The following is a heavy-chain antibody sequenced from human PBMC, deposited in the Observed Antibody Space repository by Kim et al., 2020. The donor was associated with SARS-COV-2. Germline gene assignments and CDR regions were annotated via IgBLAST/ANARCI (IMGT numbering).Heavy chain of an antibody. V-gene: IGHV4-59*08. CDR2: IYYSGST. J-gene: IGHJ3*02. Sequence: SETLSLTCTVSGGSISSYYWSWIRQPPGKGLEWIGYIYYSGSTNYNPSLKSRVTISVDTSKNQFSLKLSSVTAADTAVYYCARKIMWELLRGDAFDIWGQGTMVTVSS. CDR1: GGSISSYY. CDR3: ARKIMWELLRGDAFDI. D-gene: IGHD1-26*01.